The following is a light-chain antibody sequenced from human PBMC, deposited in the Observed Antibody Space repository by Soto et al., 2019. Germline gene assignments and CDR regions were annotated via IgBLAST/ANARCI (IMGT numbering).Light chain of an antibody. Sequence: SALTQPRSVSGSPGQSVTISCTGTSSDVGGYNYVSWYQQHPGKAPKLMIYDVSKRPSGVPDRFSGSKSGNTASLTISGVQAEDEADYYCCSYAGTYTDVFGTGTKVTV. CDR3: CSYAGTYTDV. CDR1: SSDVGGYNY. CDR2: DVS. V-gene: IGLV2-11*01. J-gene: IGLJ1*01.